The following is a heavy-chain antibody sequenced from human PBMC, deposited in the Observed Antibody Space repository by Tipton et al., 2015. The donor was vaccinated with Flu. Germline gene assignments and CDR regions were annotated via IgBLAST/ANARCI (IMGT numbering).Heavy chain of an antibody. J-gene: IGHJ4*02. CDR1: GGSISSSSYY. CDR2: IYFSGST. V-gene: IGHV4-39*07. D-gene: IGHD3-3*01. CDR3: SRRVGGPQSRSTIDY. Sequence: TLSLTCTVSGGSISSSSYYSGWIRQPPGKGLEWIGCIYFSGSTYYNPSLKSRVTISVDTSKNQFSLKLSSVTAADTAVYYCSRRVGGPQSRSTIDYWGQGTLVTVSS.